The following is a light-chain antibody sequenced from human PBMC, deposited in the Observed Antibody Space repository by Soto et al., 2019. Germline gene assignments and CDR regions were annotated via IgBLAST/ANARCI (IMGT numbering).Light chain of an antibody. Sequence: QPVLTQSPSASASLGAAVKLTCTLSRGHSSYAIAWHQQQPEKGPRYLMKLNGDGSHNKGDGIPDRFSGSSSGAERYLTISSLQSEDEADYYCQTWGAGTVVFGGGTKLTVL. CDR1: RGHSSYA. CDR2: LNGDGSH. V-gene: IGLV4-69*01. CDR3: QTWGAGTVV. J-gene: IGLJ2*01.